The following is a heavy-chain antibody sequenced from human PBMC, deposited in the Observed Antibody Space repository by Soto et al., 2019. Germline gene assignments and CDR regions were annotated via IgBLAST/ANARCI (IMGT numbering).Heavy chain of an antibody. CDR1: GFTFSSYA. Sequence: QVQLVESGGGVVQPGRSLRLSCAASGFTFSSYAMHWVRQAPGKGLEWVAVISYDGSNKYYADSVKGRFTISRDNSKNTLYLQMNSLRAEDTAVYYCARVGDYYDSSGYYFFDIWGQGTMVTVSS. J-gene: IGHJ3*02. CDR2: ISYDGSNK. CDR3: ARVGDYYDSSGYYFFDI. V-gene: IGHV3-30-3*01. D-gene: IGHD3-22*01.